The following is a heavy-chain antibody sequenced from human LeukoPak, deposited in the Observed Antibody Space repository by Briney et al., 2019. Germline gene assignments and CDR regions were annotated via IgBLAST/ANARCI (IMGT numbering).Heavy chain of an antibody. CDR3: ARELMVYAIRNWFDP. V-gene: IGHV4-34*01. J-gene: IGHJ5*02. CDR1: GGSFSGYY. Sequence: SETLSLTCAVYGGSFSGYYWSWIRQPPGKGLEWIGEINHSGSTNYNPSLKSRVTISVDTSKNQFSLKPSSVTAADTAVYYCARELMVYAIRNWFDPWGQGTLVTVSS. CDR2: INHSGST. D-gene: IGHD2-8*01.